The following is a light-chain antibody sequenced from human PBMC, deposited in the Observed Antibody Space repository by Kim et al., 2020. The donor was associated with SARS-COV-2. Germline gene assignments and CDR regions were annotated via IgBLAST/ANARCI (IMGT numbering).Light chain of an antibody. Sequence: SPGQSVTIPCTGTSSDVGGYNYVSWYQQHPGKAPKLMIYEVSKRPSGVPDRFSGSKSGNTASLTVSGLQAEDEADYYCSSYAGKVFGTGTKVTVL. CDR1: SSDVGGYNY. J-gene: IGLJ1*01. CDR3: SSYAGKV. V-gene: IGLV2-8*01. CDR2: EVS.